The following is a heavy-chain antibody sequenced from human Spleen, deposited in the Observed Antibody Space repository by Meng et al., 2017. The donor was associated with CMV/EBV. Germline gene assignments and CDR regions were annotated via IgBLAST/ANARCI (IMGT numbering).Heavy chain of an antibody. CDR1: GFSLSHYG. D-gene: IGHD6-13*01. CDR3: AKYSSNFEY. CDR2: ITSDSSYI. J-gene: IGHJ4*02. V-gene: IGHV3-21*01. Sequence: GESLKISCGASGFSLSHYGMNWVRQAPGKGLEWVAAITSDSSYIFYADSVKGRFTISRDNSKNTLYLQMNSLRAEDTAVYHCAKYSSNFEYWGQGTLVTVSS.